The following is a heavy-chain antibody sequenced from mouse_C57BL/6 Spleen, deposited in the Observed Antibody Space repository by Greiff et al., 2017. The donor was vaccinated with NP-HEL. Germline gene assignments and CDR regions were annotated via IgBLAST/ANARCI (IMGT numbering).Heavy chain of an antibody. J-gene: IGHJ4*01. CDR3: ARNWDVDAMDY. V-gene: IGHV2-2*01. Sequence: VQLQQSGPGLVQPSQSLSITCTVSGFSLTSYGVHWVRQSPGTGLEWLGVIWSGGSTDYNAAFISRLSISKDNSKSQVFFKMNSLQADDTAIYYCARNWDVDAMDYWGQGTSVTVSS. D-gene: IGHD4-1*01. CDR1: GFSLTSYG. CDR2: IWSGGST.